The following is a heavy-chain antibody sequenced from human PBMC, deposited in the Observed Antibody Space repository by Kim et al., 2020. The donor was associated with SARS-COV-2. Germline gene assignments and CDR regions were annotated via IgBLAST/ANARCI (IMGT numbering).Heavy chain of an antibody. D-gene: IGHD3-22*01. CDR3: ARRRGENYYDSSGYYAPFWYYYYMDV. Sequence: GGSLRLSCAASGFTFSSYEMNWVRQAPGKGLEWVSYISSSGSTIYYADSVKGRFTISRDNAKNSLYLQMNSLRAEDTAVYYCARRRGENYYDSSGYYAPFWYYYYMDVWGKGTTVTVSS. CDR1: GFTFSSYE. CDR2: ISSSGSTI. V-gene: IGHV3-48*03. J-gene: IGHJ6*03.